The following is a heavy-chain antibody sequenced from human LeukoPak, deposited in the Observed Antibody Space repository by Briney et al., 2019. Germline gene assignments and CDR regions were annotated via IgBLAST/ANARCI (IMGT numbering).Heavy chain of an antibody. CDR1: GGSISSYY. J-gene: IGHJ4*02. D-gene: IGHD4-23*01. CDR2: TYYSGST. V-gene: IGHV4-59*01. Sequence: SETLSLTCTVSGGSISSYYWSWIRQPPGKGLEWIGYTYYSGSTNYNPSLKSRVTISVDTSKNQFSLKLSSVTAADTAVYYCARVQAYGGKGYFDYWGQGTLVTVSS. CDR3: ARVQAYGGKGYFDY.